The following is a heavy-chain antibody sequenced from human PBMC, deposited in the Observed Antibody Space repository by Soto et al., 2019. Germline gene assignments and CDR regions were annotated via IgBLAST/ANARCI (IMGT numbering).Heavy chain of an antibody. J-gene: IGHJ2*01. V-gene: IGHV3-23*01. Sequence: GGSLRLSCAASGFIFRSYGMSWVRQAPGKGLEWVSAISGSGDSPYYADSVKGRFTVSRDNSKNTLYLQMTSLRAEDTAVYYCAKATWGYWYFDLWGRGTLVTVSS. CDR2: ISGSGDSP. CDR3: AKATWGYWYFDL. CDR1: GFIFRSYG. D-gene: IGHD7-27*01.